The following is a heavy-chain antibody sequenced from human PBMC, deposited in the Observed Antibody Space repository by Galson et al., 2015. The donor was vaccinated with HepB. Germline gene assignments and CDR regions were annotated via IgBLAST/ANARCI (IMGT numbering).Heavy chain of an antibody. D-gene: IGHD3-9*01. J-gene: IGHJ4*02. CDR1: GVTFSSCA. V-gene: IGHV3-23*01. Sequence: SLRLSCAASGVTFSSCAMGWVLQPPGEGLDWFSIIISTGDSIYYADSVKGRFTISRDNSKNTLFLQMNTLTAEDTAVYYCAKPTLRQVINNYFLYWGQGTLVTVSA. CDR3: AKPTLRQVINNYFLY. CDR2: IISTGDSI.